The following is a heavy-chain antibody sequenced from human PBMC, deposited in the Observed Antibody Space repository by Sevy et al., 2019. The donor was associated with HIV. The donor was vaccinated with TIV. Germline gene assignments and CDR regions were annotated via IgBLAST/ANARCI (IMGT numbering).Heavy chain of an antibody. CDR1: GFTFSDAW. V-gene: IGHV3-15*01. CDR3: ACGTGTSDFDH. J-gene: IGHJ4*02. D-gene: IGHD1-1*01. CDR2: IKSKTDSGTR. Sequence: GGSLRLSCATSGFTFSDAWMNGVLQAPRKGLEWVARIKSKTDSGTRDFAAPVKGRFSISRDDSKNTVYLQMTSLKDEDTGVYFCACGTGTSDFDHWGQGTLVTVSS.